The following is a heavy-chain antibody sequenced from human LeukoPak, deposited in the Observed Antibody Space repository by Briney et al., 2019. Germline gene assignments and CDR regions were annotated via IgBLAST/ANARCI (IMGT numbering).Heavy chain of an antibody. Sequence: GASVKVSCKASGYTFTGYYMHWVRQAPGQGLEWMGRINPNSGGTDYAQKFKDRITMTRDTSISTAYMELSRLRSDDTAVYYCARACSGGSCYSDNWFDPWGQGTLVTVPS. D-gene: IGHD2-15*01. CDR3: ARACSGGSCYSDNWFDP. J-gene: IGHJ5*02. CDR1: GYTFTGYY. V-gene: IGHV1-2*06. CDR2: INPNSGGT.